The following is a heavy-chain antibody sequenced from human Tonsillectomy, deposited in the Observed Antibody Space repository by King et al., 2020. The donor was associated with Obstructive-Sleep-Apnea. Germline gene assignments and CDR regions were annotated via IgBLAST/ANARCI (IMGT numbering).Heavy chain of an antibody. V-gene: IGHV1-18*01. D-gene: IGHD6-13*01. CDR3: ARDLVTAASSD. Sequence: QLVQSGSEVKKPGASVKVSCKTSGYTFTSYGTSWVRQAPGQGLDWIGWISGYNGNTNYAQKFQDRVTMTTDTSTSTAYMELRSLRSDDTAVYYCARDLVTAASSDWGQGTLVTVSS. CDR2: ISGYNGNT. CDR1: GYTFTSYG. J-gene: IGHJ4*02.